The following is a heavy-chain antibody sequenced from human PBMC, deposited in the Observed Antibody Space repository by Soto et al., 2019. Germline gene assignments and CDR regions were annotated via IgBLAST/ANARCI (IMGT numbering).Heavy chain of an antibody. CDR3: ARDPRIYSDPYYFDY. CDR2: IYYYGNT. Sequence: SETLSLTCTVSGGSLSSFYWSWIRQPPGKGLEWIGYIYYYGNTNYNPSLKSRVIISVDTSKNQFSLKLSSVTAADTAVYYCARDPRIYSDPYYFDYWGQGTLVNVSS. CDR1: GGSLSSFY. J-gene: IGHJ4*02. D-gene: IGHD4-17*01. V-gene: IGHV4-59*01.